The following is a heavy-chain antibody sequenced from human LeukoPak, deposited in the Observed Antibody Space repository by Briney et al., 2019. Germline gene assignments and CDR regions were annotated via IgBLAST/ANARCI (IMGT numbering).Heavy chain of an antibody. D-gene: IGHD3-3*01. J-gene: IGHJ4*02. CDR3: AKDRVGDFWSGPAPLDY. CDR2: ISYDGSDN. CDR1: GFTFSNYG. Sequence: PGRSLRLSCAASGFTFSNYGMHWVRQAPGKGLEWVAVISYDGSDNHYTDSVKGRFTISRDNSKNTLYLQMNSLRAEDTAVYYCAKDRVGDFWSGPAPLDYWGQGTLVTVSS. V-gene: IGHV3-30*18.